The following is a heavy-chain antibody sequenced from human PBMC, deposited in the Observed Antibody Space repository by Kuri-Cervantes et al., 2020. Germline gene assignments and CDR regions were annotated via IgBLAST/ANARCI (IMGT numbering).Heavy chain of an antibody. CDR3: AFP. CDR2: INSYGNDT. CDR1: GFTFNKFW. V-gene: IGHV3-74*01. J-gene: IGHJ5*02. Sequence: GESLKISCTTSGFTFNKFWLHWVRQAPGKGLVWLSRINSYGNDTDYAESVKGRFTISRDNSKNTLYLPMNRLRVEDTAIYYCAFPWGRGTLVTVSS.